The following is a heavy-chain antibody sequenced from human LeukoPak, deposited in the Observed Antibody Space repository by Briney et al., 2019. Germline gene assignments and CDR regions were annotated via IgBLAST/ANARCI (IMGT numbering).Heavy chain of an antibody. J-gene: IGHJ4*02. D-gene: IGHD6-6*01. CDR3: AKDSSEYSSSFDY. CDR2: ISYGGSNK. V-gene: IGHV3-30*18. Sequence: GGSLRLSCAASGFTFSSYGMHWVRQAPGKGLEWVAVISYGGSNKYYADSVKGRFTISRDNSKNTLYLQMNSLRAEDTAVYYCAKDSSEYSSSFDYWGQGTLVTVSS. CDR1: GFTFSSYG.